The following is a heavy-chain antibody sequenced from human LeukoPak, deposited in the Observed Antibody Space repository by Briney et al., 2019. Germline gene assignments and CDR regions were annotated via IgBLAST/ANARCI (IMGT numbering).Heavy chain of an antibody. CDR3: ARGYGGAFDI. D-gene: IGHD4-17*01. J-gene: IGHJ3*02. CDR2: ISSSSSYI. V-gene: IGHV3-21*01. Sequence: GGSLRLSCAASGFTFSSYSMNWVRQAPGKGLEWVSSISSSSSYIYYADSVKGRFTISRDNAKNSLYLQMDSLRAEDTAVYCCARGYGGAFDIWGQGTMVTVSS. CDR1: GFTFSSYS.